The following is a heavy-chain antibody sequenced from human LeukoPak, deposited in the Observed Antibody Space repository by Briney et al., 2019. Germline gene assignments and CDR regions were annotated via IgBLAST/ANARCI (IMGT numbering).Heavy chain of an antibody. CDR2: ISSSSSYI. CDR3: ASAEYYDFWSGPRDY. CDR1: GFTFSSYS. Sequence: GGSLRLSCAASGFTFSSYSMNWVRQAPWKGLEWVSSISSSSSYIYYADSVEGRFTISRDNAKNSLYLQMNSLRAEDTAVYYCASAEYYDFWSGPRDYWGQGTLVTVSS. D-gene: IGHD3-3*01. J-gene: IGHJ4*02. V-gene: IGHV3-21*01.